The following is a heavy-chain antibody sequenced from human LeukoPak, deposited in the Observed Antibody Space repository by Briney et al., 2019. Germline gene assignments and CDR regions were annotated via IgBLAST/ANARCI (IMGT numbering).Heavy chain of an antibody. V-gene: IGHV4-34*01. CDR3: ARSFSGTVIFRY. Sequence: SETLSRTCAVYGGSFSGYYWSWIRQPPGKGLEWIGEINHSGSTNYNPSLKSRVTISVDTSKNQFSLKLSSVTAADTAVYYCARSFSGTVIFRYWGQGTLVTVPS. J-gene: IGHJ4*02. D-gene: IGHD3/OR15-3a*01. CDR1: GGSFSGYY. CDR2: INHSGST.